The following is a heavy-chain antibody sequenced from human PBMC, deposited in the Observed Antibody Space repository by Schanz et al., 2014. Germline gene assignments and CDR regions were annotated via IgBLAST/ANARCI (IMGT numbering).Heavy chain of an antibody. CDR1: GGSISSEY. CDR3: ARGRVVPAAPEFDY. J-gene: IGHJ4*02. D-gene: IGHD2-2*01. Sequence: QVQLQESGPALVKPSETLSLTCTVSGGSISSEYWSWIRQPAGKGLEWIGRIYNSGKTNYNPSLESRVSMSVDTSKNQFSLNLSSVTAADTAVYYCARGRVVPAAPEFDYWGQGILVTVSS. V-gene: IGHV4-4*07. CDR2: IYNSGKT.